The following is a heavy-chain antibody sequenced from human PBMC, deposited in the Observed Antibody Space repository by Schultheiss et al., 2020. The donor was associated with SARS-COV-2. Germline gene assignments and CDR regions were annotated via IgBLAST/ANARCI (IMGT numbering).Heavy chain of an antibody. CDR1: GFTFSSYA. CDR2: ISSSGSTI. D-gene: IGHD4-17*01. CDR3: AKSTTVTTLFDY. Sequence: GGSLRLSCAASGFTFSSYAMSWVRQAPGKGLEWVSYISSSGSTIYYADSVKGRFTISRDNAKNTLYLQMNSLRAEDTAVYYCAKSTTVTTLFDYWGQGTLVTVAS. J-gene: IGHJ4*02. V-gene: IGHV3-23*01.